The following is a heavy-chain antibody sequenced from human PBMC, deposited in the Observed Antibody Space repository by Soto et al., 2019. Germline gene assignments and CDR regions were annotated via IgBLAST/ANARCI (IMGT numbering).Heavy chain of an antibody. CDR2: IYYSGST. V-gene: IGHV4-31*03. Sequence: SETLSLTCTVSGGSISSGGYYWSWIRQHPGKGLEWIGYIYYSGSTYYNPSLKSRVTISVDTSKNQFSLKLSSVTAADTAVYYCARSTPYGDNRFDYWGQGTLVTVSS. CDR3: ARSTPYGDNRFDY. CDR1: GGSISSGGYY. D-gene: IGHD4-17*01. J-gene: IGHJ4*02.